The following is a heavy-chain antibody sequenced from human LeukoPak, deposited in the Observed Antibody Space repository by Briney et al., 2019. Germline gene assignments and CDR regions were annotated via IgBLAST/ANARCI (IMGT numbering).Heavy chain of an antibody. V-gene: IGHV4-39*02. J-gene: IGHJ3*02. Sequence: SETLSLTCTVSGGSISSGGYSWSWIRQPPGKGLEWIGEINHSGSTNYNPSLKSRVTISVDTSKNHFSLKLSSVTAADTAVYYCARRGMDYYDGSGYYRDAFDIWGQGTMVTVSS. CDR3: ARRGMDYYDGSGYYRDAFDI. CDR1: GGSISSGGYS. D-gene: IGHD3-22*01. CDR2: INHSGST.